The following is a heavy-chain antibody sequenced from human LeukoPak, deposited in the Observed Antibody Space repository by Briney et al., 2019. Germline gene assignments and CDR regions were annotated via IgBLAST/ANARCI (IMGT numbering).Heavy chain of an antibody. CDR1: GGPISSSSYY. Sequence: PSETLSLTCTVSGGPISSSSYYWGWIRQPPGKGLEWIGSIFYSGSTYYNPSLKSRVTISVDTSKNQFALKLSSVTAADTAVYYCARDPDILTGYYPFDLWGRGTLVTVSS. CDR3: ARDPDILTGYYPFDL. J-gene: IGHJ2*01. CDR2: IFYSGST. V-gene: IGHV4-39*06. D-gene: IGHD3-9*01.